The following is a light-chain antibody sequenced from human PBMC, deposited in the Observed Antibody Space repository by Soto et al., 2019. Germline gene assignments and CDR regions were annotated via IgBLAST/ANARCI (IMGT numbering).Light chain of an antibody. Sequence: EIVLTQSPGALSLSPGEGATLSCRASQSLSSSYVAWYQQKVGQPPRLLIYGASNRATGIPDRFSGSWSGTEFTLTISGLEPEDFAVYYCQQYGISPSYTFAQGTKLEIK. J-gene: IGKJ2*01. CDR3: QQYGISPSYT. CDR1: QSLSSSY. V-gene: IGKV3-20*01. CDR2: GAS.